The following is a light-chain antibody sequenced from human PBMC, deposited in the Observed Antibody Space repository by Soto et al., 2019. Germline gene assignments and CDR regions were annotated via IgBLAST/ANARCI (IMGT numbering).Light chain of an antibody. CDR2: DAS. CDR1: QSVSSY. Sequence: EILLTQSPATLSLSPGERSTLSCRAIQSVSSYLAWFQQIPGQAPRLLIYDASNRATGIPARFSGGGSGTDFTLTISRLEPEDFAVYYCQQYNNWWTFGQGTKVDIK. V-gene: IGKV3-11*01. J-gene: IGKJ1*01. CDR3: QQYNNWWT.